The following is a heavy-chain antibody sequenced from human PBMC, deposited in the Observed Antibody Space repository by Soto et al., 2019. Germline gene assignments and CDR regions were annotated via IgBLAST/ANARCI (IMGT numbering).Heavy chain of an antibody. CDR3: ARPGGSGWFYFDS. V-gene: IGHV4-39*02. J-gene: IGHJ4*02. CDR2: IYYSGST. Sequence: SETLCLTCTVSGESISGTIYYWGWIRQPPGKGLEWIGSIYYSGSTYYNPSLKSRVTISVDTSKNHFSLKLTSVTAADTAVYYCARPGGSGWFYFDSWGQGSQVTVSS. CDR1: GESISGTIYY. D-gene: IGHD6-13*01.